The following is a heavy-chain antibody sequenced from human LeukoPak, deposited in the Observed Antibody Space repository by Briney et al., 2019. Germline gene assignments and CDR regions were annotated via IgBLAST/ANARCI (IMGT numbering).Heavy chain of an antibody. CDR2: ISGSGDST. CDR3: AKGRGPYDYYFDY. CDR1: GFTFSSYA. D-gene: IGHD5-12*01. Sequence: GGSLRLSCAASGFTFSSYAMNWVRQAPGKGLEWVSGISGSGDSTYYADSVKGRFTISRDNSKSTLYLQMNSLRAEDTAVYYCAKGRGPYDYYFDYWGQGTLVTVSS. V-gene: IGHV3-23*01. J-gene: IGHJ4*02.